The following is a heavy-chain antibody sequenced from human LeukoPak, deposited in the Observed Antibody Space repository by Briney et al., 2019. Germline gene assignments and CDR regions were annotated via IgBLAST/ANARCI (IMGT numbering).Heavy chain of an antibody. CDR2: IYSGGST. V-gene: IGHV3-53*04. CDR3: AREKPHPDYYYGMDV. CDR1: GFTVSSNY. Sequence: PGGSLRLSCAASGFTVSSNYMSWVRQAPGKGLEWVSVIYSGGSTYYADSVKGRFTISRHNSKNTLYLQMNSLRAEDTAVYYCAREKPHPDYYYGMDVWGQGTTVTVSS. J-gene: IGHJ6*02.